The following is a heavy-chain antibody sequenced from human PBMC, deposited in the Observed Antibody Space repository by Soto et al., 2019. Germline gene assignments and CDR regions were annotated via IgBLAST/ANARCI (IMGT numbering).Heavy chain of an antibody. J-gene: IGHJ4*02. V-gene: IGHV1-46*01. CDR1: GYTLIMYY. Sequence: ASVKVSCKASGYTLIMYYIHWMRQAPGQGLEWMGIINPSGGSTTYAQKFQGRVTMTRDTSTSTVYMDLSSLRSEDTAVYYCAREIGILTGYLRRIDYWGQGTLVTVSS. CDR3: AREIGILTGYLRRIDY. CDR2: INPSGGST. D-gene: IGHD3-9*01.